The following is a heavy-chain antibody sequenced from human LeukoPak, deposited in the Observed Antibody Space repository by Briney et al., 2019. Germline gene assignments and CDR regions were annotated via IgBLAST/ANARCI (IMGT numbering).Heavy chain of an antibody. Sequence: SETLSLTCTVSGGSISSSSYYWGWIRQPPGKGLEWIGSIYYSGSTYYNPSLKSRVTISVDTSKNQFSLKLSSVTAADTAVYYCARDHIAVAGTDHYGMDVWGQGTTVTVSS. V-gene: IGHV4-39*07. CDR2: IYYSGST. J-gene: IGHJ6*02. D-gene: IGHD6-19*01. CDR1: GGSISSSSYY. CDR3: ARDHIAVAGTDHYGMDV.